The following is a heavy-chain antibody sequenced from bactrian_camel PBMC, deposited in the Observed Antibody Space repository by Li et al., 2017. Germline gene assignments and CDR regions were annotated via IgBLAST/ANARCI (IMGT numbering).Heavy chain of an antibody. CDR2: IDSKGDT. CDR1: ALTPSGYC. Sequence: QLVESGGGSVEAGDTLTLSCATPALTPSGYCMGWFRQLPGQEREGVAGIDSKGDTSYLESVKGRFTISEDSARNTVYLQMSNLQPEDTATYYCAEGRGSRGEHCYSLNYWGQGTQVTVS. CDR3: AEGRGSRGEHCYSLNY. D-gene: IGHD6*01. J-gene: IGHJ4*01. V-gene: IGHV3S55*01.